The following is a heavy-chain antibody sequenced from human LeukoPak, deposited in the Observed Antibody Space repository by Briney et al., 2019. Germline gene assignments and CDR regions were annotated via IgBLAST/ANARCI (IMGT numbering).Heavy chain of an antibody. D-gene: IGHD3-10*01. CDR1: GYTFTGYY. V-gene: IGHV1-69*13. J-gene: IGHJ4*02. CDR3: ASTPVWFGELFDY. Sequence: ASVKVSCKASGYTFTGYYMHWVRQAPGQGLEWMGGIIPIFGTANYAQKFQGRVTITADESTSTAYMELSSLRSEDTAVYYCASTPVWFGELFDYWGQGTLVTVSS. CDR2: IIPIFGTA.